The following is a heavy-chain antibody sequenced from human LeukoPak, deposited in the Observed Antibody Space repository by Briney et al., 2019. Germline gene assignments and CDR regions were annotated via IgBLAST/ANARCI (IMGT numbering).Heavy chain of an antibody. CDR3: AREINDYIWGSYRTNYFDY. J-gene: IGHJ4*02. V-gene: IGHV3-21*01. Sequence: GGSLRLSCAASGFTFSSYSMNWVRQAPGKGLEWVSPISSSSSYIYYADSVKGRFTISRDNAKNSLYLQMNSLRAEDTAVYYCAREINDYIWGSYRTNYFDYWGQGTLVTVSS. D-gene: IGHD3-16*02. CDR1: GFTFSSYS. CDR2: ISSSSSYI.